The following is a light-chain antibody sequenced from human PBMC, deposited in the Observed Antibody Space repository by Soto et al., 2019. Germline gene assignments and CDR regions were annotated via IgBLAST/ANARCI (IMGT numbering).Light chain of an antibody. CDR2: DAS. J-gene: IGKJ1*01. CDR1: QNINAW. V-gene: IGKV1-5*01. Sequence: DMHMTQSPSSLSGPVADRVTITCRTRQNINAWLARYQQRPGQPPKLLIYDASTVHSGVPSRFSGSGSGTELPLTNSALQPDASAAYNCHHYCLYSPCTFGQGKKVEIK. CDR3: HHYCLYSPCT.